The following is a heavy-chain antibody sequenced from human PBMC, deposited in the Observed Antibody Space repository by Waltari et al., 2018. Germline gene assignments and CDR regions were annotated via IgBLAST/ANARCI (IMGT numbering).Heavy chain of an antibody. CDR3: ARXXXVEYQLXAWFDP. CDR1: GYTXTXXX. CDR2: INPXXGGT. Sequence: QVQLVQSGAEVXXPGASVKXXXKXSGYTXTXXXXXWXRQAPGQGLEWXGWINPXXGGTNYAQKFQGRVTMTRDTSXXTAYMXXXRXXSDXTXXYYCARXXXVEYQLXAWFDPWXXXTXXTXS. J-gene: IGHJ5*02. D-gene: IGHD2-2*01. V-gene: IGHV1-2*02.